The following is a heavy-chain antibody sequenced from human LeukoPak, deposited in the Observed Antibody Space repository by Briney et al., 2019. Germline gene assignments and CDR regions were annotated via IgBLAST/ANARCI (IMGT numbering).Heavy chain of an antibody. CDR1: GLTLSSYS. CDR3: ARDPRGYCTSAACYGDAFDI. CDR2: IGSGSTYT. V-gene: IGHV3-21*01. D-gene: IGHD2-2*01. J-gene: IGHJ3*02. Sequence: GGSLRLSCAASGLTLSSYSMNWVRQAPGKGLEWVSSIGSGSTYTYYGDSVKGRFSMSRDNAKNSVYLQMYSLRAEDTDVYYCARDPRGYCTSAACYGDAFDIWGQGTMVTVSS.